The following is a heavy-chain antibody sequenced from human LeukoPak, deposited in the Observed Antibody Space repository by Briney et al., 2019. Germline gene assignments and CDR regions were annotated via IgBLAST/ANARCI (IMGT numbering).Heavy chain of an antibody. CDR1: GYTLTELS. Sequence: ASVKVSCKVSGYTLTELSMHWLRQAPGKGLEWMGGFDPEDGETIYAQRFQGRVTMTEDTSTDTAYMELSSLRSEDTAVYYCATDRGYSSGWNQWYWGQGTLVTVSS. D-gene: IGHD6-19*01. CDR2: FDPEDGET. V-gene: IGHV1-24*01. CDR3: ATDRGYSSGWNQWY. J-gene: IGHJ4*02.